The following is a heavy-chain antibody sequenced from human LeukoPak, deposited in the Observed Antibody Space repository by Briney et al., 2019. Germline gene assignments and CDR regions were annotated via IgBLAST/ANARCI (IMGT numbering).Heavy chain of an antibody. CDR3: ARGKGYSDFDY. J-gene: IGHJ4*02. Sequence: ASVKVSCKASGYTFTDYYMHWVRQARGQGGEGTERTNPKGDSINYAQTFQGRVTMGRDTSNSTADMGLSRLRSDDTAVYYCARGKGYSDFDYWGQGTLVTVSS. D-gene: IGHD5-12*01. CDR2: TNPKGDSI. V-gene: IGHV1-2*06. CDR1: GYTFTDYY.